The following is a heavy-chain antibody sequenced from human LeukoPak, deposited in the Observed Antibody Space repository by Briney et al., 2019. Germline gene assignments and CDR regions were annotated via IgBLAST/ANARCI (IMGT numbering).Heavy chain of an antibody. Sequence: ASVKVSCKASGYTFTSYDISWVRQAPGQGLEWMGGIIPIFGAANYAQKFQGRVTITADKSTSTAYMELSSLRSEDTAVYYCARGPNDIVVVPADYYYMDVWGKGTTVTVSS. CDR3: ARGPNDIVVVPADYYYMDV. CDR2: IIPIFGAA. J-gene: IGHJ6*03. D-gene: IGHD2-2*01. CDR1: GYTFTSYD. V-gene: IGHV1-69*06.